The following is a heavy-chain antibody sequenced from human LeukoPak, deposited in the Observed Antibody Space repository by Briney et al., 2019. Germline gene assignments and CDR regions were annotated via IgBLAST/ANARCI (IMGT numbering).Heavy chain of an antibody. J-gene: IGHJ3*02. V-gene: IGHV4-59*12. CDR3: ARRRRIVGATPGAFDI. Sequence: SETLSLTCTVSRGSISSYYWSWIRQPPGRGLEWIGYIFYTGSTNYNPSLKSRVTISVDTSKNQFSLKLSSVTAADTAVYYCARRRRIVGATPGAFDIWGQGTMVTVSS. CDR1: RGSISSYY. D-gene: IGHD1-26*01. CDR2: IFYTGST.